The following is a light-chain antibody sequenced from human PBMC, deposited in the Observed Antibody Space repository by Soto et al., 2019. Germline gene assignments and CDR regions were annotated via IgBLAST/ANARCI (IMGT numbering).Light chain of an antibody. CDR2: EVS. CDR3: SSYAGSNNFV. Sequence: QSALTQPPSASGSPGQSVTISCTGSSSDVGGYKDVSWYQQHPGKAPKLMIYEVSQRPSGVPDRCSGSKSANTASLTVSGLQDEDEADYYCSSYAGSNNFVFGGGTKLTVL. CDR1: SSDVGGYKD. J-gene: IGLJ2*01. V-gene: IGLV2-8*01.